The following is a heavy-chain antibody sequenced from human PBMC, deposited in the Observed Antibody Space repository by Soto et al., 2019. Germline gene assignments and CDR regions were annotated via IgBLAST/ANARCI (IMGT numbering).Heavy chain of an antibody. V-gene: IGHV1-18*04. CDR3: ARDWSYYDNTGYSCFDY. CDR1: SYTFTSYG. Sequence: SVKVSCKASSYTFTSYGISWVRQAPGQGLEWMGWISAYNGNTNSTQKLQGRVTMTTDTSTSTAYMELRSLRSDDTAVYYCARDWSYYDNTGYSCFDYWGQGTLVTVSS. D-gene: IGHD3-22*01. CDR2: ISAYNGNT. J-gene: IGHJ4*02.